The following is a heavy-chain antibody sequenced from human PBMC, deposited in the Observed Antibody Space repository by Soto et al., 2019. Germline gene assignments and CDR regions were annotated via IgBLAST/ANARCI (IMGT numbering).Heavy chain of an antibody. CDR1: GGSISTYY. Sequence: SGTLSLTCTVSGGSISTYYWTWIRQPPGKGLEWIGYVHYSGTTNYNPSLKSRVTMSVDTSKNQFSLKLRSVTAADTAVYYCARGKIIGPWGQGTLVTVSS. V-gene: IGHV4-59*01. D-gene: IGHD3-3*01. CDR2: VHYSGTT. CDR3: ARGKIIGP. J-gene: IGHJ5*02.